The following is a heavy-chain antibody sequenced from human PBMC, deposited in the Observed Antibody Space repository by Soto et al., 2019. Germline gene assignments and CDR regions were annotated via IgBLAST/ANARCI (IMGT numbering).Heavy chain of an antibody. D-gene: IGHD1-26*01. CDR1: GGTFSRYA. CDR3: ARAIVGPTTTGWLDP. Sequence: QVQLVQSGAEVKKPGSSVKVSCTASGGTFSRYAISWVRQAPGQGLEWMGGIIPIFGTANYAQKFQGRVTITADESTRPDYMELSSLRFEDTAVYYCARAIVGPTTTGWLDPWGQGTLVTVSS. J-gene: IGHJ5*02. CDR2: IIPIFGTA. V-gene: IGHV1-69*01.